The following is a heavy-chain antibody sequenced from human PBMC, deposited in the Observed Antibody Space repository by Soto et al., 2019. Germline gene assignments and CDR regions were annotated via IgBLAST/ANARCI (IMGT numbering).Heavy chain of an antibody. CDR2: ISGSGGST. J-gene: IGHJ4*02. V-gene: IGHV3-23*01. Sequence: GGSLRLSCAASGFTFSSYGMSWVRQAPGKGLEWVSSISGSGGSTYYADSVKGRFTISRDNSKNTLYLQMSSQKAEDTAVYYCANRNDYGSGSYFPFDHWGQGTLVTVSS. D-gene: IGHD3-10*01. CDR3: ANRNDYGSGSYFPFDH. CDR1: GFTFSSYG.